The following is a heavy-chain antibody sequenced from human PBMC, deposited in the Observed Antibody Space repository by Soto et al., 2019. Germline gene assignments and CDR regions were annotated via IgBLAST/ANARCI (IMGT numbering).Heavy chain of an antibody. CDR2: ISAYNGNT. CDR3: ARVVFGVAAAKNAKNFDY. D-gene: IGHD6-13*01. CDR1: GYTFTSYG. V-gene: IGHV1-18*01. Sequence: QVQLVQSGAEVKKPGASVKVSCKASGYTFTSYGISWVRQAPGQGLEWMGWISAYNGNTNYAQKLQGRVTMTTDTATRTAYMELKSLRSDDTAVYYCARVVFGVAAAKNAKNFDYCVQGTLVTVSS. J-gene: IGHJ4*02.